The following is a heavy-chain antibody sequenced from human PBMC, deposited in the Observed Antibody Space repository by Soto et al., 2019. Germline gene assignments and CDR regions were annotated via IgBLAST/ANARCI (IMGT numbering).Heavy chain of an antibody. CDR1: GGSVSSGSYY. D-gene: IGHD3-3*01. CDR3: ARGQAFWTGYYRMPYYFDY. V-gene: IGHV4-61*01. CDR2: LYYSGST. J-gene: IGHJ4*02. Sequence: SETLSLTCTVSGGSVSSGSYYWSWIRQPPGKGLEYIGYLYYSGSTNYNPSLKSRVTISVDTPKDQFSLKLTSVTAADTAIYYCARGQAFWTGYYRMPYYFDYWGQGTLVTVSS.